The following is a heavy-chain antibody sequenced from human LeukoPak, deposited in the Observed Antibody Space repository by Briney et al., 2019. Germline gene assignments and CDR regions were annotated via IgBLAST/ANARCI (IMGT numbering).Heavy chain of an antibody. Sequence: TSSETLSLTCTVSGGSISSYYWSWIRQPPGKGLEWIGYIYYSGSTNYNPSLKSRVTISVDTSKNQFSLKLSSVTAADTAVYYCAREGRAYYFDYWGQGTLVTVSS. D-gene: IGHD3-10*01. CDR1: GGSISSYY. CDR3: AREGRAYYFDY. V-gene: IGHV4-59*01. J-gene: IGHJ4*02. CDR2: IYYSGST.